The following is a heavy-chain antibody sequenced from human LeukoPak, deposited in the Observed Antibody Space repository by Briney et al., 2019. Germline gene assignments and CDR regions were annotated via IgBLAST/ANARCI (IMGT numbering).Heavy chain of an antibody. V-gene: IGHV4-39*07. Sequence: SETLSLTCTVSGGSISSSSYYWGWIRQPPGKGLEWVASIYYSGSTYYNPSLKSRITISVDTSKNQFSLKLTSVTAADTAVYYCARDQLLWFGELDYWGQGTLVIVSS. J-gene: IGHJ4*02. D-gene: IGHD3-10*01. CDR2: IYYSGST. CDR3: ARDQLLWFGELDY. CDR1: GGSISSSSYY.